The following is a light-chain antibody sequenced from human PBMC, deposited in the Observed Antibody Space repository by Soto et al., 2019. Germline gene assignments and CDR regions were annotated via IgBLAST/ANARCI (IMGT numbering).Light chain of an antibody. V-gene: IGLV1-47*01. Sequence: QSVLPQPPSASGTPGQRVTISCSGSTSNIGNNYVQWFQHLPGTASKLLIYEDNQRPSGVPDRFSGSKSGTSASLAISGLRSEDEAHYYCAAWDDSLPGWVFGGGTQLTVL. J-gene: IGLJ3*02. CDR2: EDN. CDR1: TSNIGNNY. CDR3: AAWDDSLPGWV.